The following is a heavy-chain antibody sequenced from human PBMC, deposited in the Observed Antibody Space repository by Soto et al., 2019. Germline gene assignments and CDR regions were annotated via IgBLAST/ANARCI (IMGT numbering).Heavy chain of an antibody. CDR3: AKRAGDGYLDF. V-gene: IGHV3-23*01. J-gene: IGHJ4*01. CDR1: GFTFSSNP. CDR2: ISADGNSK. D-gene: IGHD3-16*02. Sequence: EVQLLESGGGLVQPGGSLRLSCAASGFTFSSNPMNWVRQAPGKGPEWVSFISADGNSKYYADSVRGRSTISRDNFRSTLYLHMNSLRAEDTAIYYCAKRAGDGYLDFWGHGTLVTVSS.